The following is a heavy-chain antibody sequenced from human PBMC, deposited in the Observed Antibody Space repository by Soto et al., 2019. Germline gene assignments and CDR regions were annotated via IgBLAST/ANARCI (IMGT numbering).Heavy chain of an antibody. J-gene: IGHJ4*02. V-gene: IGHV3-7*01. D-gene: IGHD3-16*02. CDR2: IKQDGSEK. CDR3: ARFPNDYIWGSYRYNDY. CDR1: GFTFSSYW. Sequence: EVQLVESGGGLVHPGGSLRLSCAASGFTFSSYWMSWVRQAPGKGLEWVANIKQDGSEKYYVDSVKGRFTISRDNAKNSLYLQMNGLRAEDTAVYYCARFPNDYIWGSYRYNDYWGQGTLVTVSS.